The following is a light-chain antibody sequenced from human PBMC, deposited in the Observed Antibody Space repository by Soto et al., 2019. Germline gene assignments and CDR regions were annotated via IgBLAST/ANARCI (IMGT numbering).Light chain of an antibody. V-gene: IGKV1-5*03. J-gene: IGKJ1*01. CDR1: QTISSW. Sequence: DIQMTQSPSTLSGSVGDRVTITCRVSQTISSWLAWYQQQPGKAPKLLIYKASTLKSGVPSRFSGSGSGTEFTLTISSLQPDDFATYYCQHYNSYSEAFGQGTKVELK. CDR2: KAS. CDR3: QHYNSYSEA.